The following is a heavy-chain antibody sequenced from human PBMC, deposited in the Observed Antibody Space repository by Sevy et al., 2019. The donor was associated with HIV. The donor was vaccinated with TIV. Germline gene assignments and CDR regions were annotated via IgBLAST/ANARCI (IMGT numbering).Heavy chain of an antibody. Sequence: SETLSLTCTVSGGSISSYYWSWIRQPPGKGLEWIGYIYYSGSTNYNPSLKSRVTISVDTSKNQFSLKLSSVTAADTAVDYCARQGYRSYYYYGMDVWGQGTTVTVSS. D-gene: IGHD4-4*01. CDR1: GGSISSYY. CDR3: ARQGYRSYYYYGMDV. V-gene: IGHV4-59*01. CDR2: IYYSGST. J-gene: IGHJ6*02.